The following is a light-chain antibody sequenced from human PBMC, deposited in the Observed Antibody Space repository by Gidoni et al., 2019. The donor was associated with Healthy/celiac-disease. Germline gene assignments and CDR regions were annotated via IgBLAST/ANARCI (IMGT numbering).Light chain of an antibody. V-gene: IGLV2-14*01. Sequence: QSAPTQPASVSGSPGQSITISCTETSSDVGGYNYVSWYQQHPGKAPKLMIYEVSNRPSGVSNRFSGLQAEDEADYYCSSYTSSSTLVFGTGTKVTVL. CDR3: SSYTSSSTLV. J-gene: IGLJ1*01. CDR1: SSDVGGYNY. CDR2: EVS.